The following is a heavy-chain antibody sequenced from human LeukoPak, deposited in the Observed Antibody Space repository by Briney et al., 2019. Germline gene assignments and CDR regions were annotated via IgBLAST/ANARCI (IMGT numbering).Heavy chain of an antibody. Sequence: GGSLRLSCAASGFTFSSYSMNWVRQAPGKGLEWVSSISSSSSSIYYADLVKGRFTISRDNAKNSLYLQMNSLRAEDTAVYYCARLPSFRSGYGGYYFDYWGQGTLVTVSS. CDR2: ISSSSSSI. V-gene: IGHV3-21*01. CDR1: GFTFSSYS. D-gene: IGHD3-3*01. J-gene: IGHJ4*02. CDR3: ARLPSFRSGYGGYYFDY.